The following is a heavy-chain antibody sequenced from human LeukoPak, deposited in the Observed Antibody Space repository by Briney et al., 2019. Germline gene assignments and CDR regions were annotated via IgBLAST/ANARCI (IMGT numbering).Heavy chain of an antibody. CDR1: GGTFSSYA. J-gene: IGHJ4*02. Sequence: SVKVSCKASGGTFSSYAISWVRQAPGQGLEWMGGIIPIFGTANYAQKFQGRVTMTRDMSTSTVYMELSSLRSEDTAVYYCVRYSVRLRLGGFRPNSASFDYWGQGTLVTVSS. V-gene: IGHV1-69*05. CDR3: VRYSVRLRLGGFRPNSASFDY. D-gene: IGHD3-16*01. CDR2: IIPIFGTA.